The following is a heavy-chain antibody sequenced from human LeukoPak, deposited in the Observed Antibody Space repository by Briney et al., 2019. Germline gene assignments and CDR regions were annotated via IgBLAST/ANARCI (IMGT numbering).Heavy chain of an antibody. Sequence: GGSLRLSCAVSGFSFEDYGMHWVRQPPGKGLEWVSSINYIGDSTSYADSVKGRFTVSRDNAKNSLYLQMNSLRPEDTALNYCAKHLRATNTYIFYGLDVWGPGTTVTVSS. CDR2: INYIGDST. CDR1: GFSFEDYG. V-gene: IGHV3-9*01. D-gene: IGHD2-21*01. J-gene: IGHJ6*02. CDR3: AKHLRATNTYIFYGLDV.